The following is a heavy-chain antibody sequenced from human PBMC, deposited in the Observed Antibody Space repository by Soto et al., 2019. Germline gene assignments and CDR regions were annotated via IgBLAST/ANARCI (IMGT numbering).Heavy chain of an antibody. CDR1: GFTFSDFG. D-gene: IGHD6-13*01. CDR2: ISASGGST. V-gene: IGHV3-23*01. J-gene: IGHJ3*02. CDR3: AKIRWDAIAKPGPFDAFEI. Sequence: PGGSLRLSCAASGFTFSDFGMSWVRQAPGKGLEWVSVISASGGSTYYADSVKGRFTISRDNSKNTLYLQMNSLRAEDTAIYYCAKIRWDAIAKPGPFDAFEIWGQGTMVTVSS.